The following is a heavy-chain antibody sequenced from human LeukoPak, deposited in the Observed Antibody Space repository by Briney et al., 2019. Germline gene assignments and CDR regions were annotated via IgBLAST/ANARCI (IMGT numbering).Heavy chain of an antibody. Sequence: PSETLSLTCTVSGGSISSGGYYWGWVRQHPGKGLEWIGYIYYSGSTYDNPSLKSRVTISVDTSKNQFSLKLSSVTAADTAVYYCARDQDDFWSGYQFDPWGQGTLVTVSS. CDR1: GGSISSGGYY. CDR3: ARDQDDFWSGYQFDP. D-gene: IGHD3-3*01. CDR2: IYYSGST. V-gene: IGHV4-31*03. J-gene: IGHJ5*02.